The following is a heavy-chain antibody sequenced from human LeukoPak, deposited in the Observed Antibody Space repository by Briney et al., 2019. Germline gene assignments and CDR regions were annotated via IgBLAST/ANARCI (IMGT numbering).Heavy chain of an antibody. D-gene: IGHD2-8*01. CDR3: ARGYCTNGVCYNWLDY. CDR2: INPSGGST. V-gene: IGHV1-46*01. Sequence: ASVKVSCKASGYTFTSYYMHWVRQAPGQGLEWMGIINPSGGSTSYAQKFQGRVTMTRDTSTSTVYMEMSSLRSEDTAVYYCARGYCTNGVCYNWLDYWGQGTLVTVSS. J-gene: IGHJ4*02. CDR1: GYTFTSYY.